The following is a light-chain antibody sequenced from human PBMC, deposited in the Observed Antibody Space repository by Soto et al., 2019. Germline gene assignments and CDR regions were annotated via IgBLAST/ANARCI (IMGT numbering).Light chain of an antibody. CDR3: QQYNDWPLT. CDR1: QSVSSN. J-gene: IGKJ4*01. Sequence: EIVMTQPPATLSVSPGERATLSCRASQSVSSNLAWYQQKPGQAPSLLIYDISARATGIPTRFSGSGSGTEFTLTISSLQSEDFAVYYCQQYNDWPLTFGGGTKVEI. CDR2: DIS. V-gene: IGKV3D-15*01.